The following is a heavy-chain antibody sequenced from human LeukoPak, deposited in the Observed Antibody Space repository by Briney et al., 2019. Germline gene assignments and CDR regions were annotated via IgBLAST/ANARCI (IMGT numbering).Heavy chain of an antibody. J-gene: IGHJ4*02. Sequence: GRSLRLSCAASGFTFSSYSMHWVRQAPGKGLEWVAVVSFDGSNKYYADSVKGRFTISRDDSKDTLYLQMNILRPEDSGVYYCARDFGVIVVVPARLTYWGQGTLVTVSS. CDR3: ARDFGVIVVVPARLTY. CDR1: GFTFSSYS. D-gene: IGHD2-2*01. CDR2: VSFDGSNK. V-gene: IGHV3-30*04.